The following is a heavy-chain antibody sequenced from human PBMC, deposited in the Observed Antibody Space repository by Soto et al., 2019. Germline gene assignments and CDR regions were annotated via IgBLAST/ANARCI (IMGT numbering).Heavy chain of an antibody. Sequence: ASVKVSCKASGYTFTSYGISWVRQAPGQGLEWMGWISAYNGNTNYAQKLQSRVTMTTDTSTSTAYMELRSLRSDDTAVYYCARDVGGLVLRFLEWLQEPDAFEIWGQGTMVTVS. D-gene: IGHD3-3*01. CDR3: ARDVGGLVLRFLEWLQEPDAFEI. V-gene: IGHV1-18*01. CDR2: ISAYNGNT. CDR1: GYTFTSYG. J-gene: IGHJ3*02.